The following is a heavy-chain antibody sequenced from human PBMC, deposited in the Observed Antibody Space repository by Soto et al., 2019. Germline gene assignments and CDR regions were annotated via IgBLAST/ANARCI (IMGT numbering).Heavy chain of an antibody. D-gene: IGHD5-12*01. CDR1: GFTVGNFD. CDR3: VRVLYDSGVVDF. CDR2: IQTGGAT. V-gene: IGHV3-53*01. Sequence: QLVESGGGLFQAGGSARLSCLVSGFTVGNFDMAWVRQAPGKGLEWASIIQTGGATYYSDSAQGRFTISRDNSKNTVYLQMNSLRVEDTGVYSCVRVLYDSGVVDFWSQGSLITVS. J-gene: IGHJ4*02.